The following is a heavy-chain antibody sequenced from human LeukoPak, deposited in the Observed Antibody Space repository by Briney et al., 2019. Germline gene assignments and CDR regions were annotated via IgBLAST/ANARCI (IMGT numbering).Heavy chain of an antibody. CDR3: AKDNTYYYGSGSYYFYFDY. D-gene: IGHD3-10*01. V-gene: IGHV3-30*18. J-gene: IGHJ4*02. CDR2: ISYDGSNK. Sequence: PGGSLRLSCAASGFTFSSSGMHWVRQAPGKGLEWVAMISYDGSNKYFADSVKGRFTISRDNSKNTLYLQMDSLRAEDTAVYYCAKDNTYYYGSGSYYFYFDYRGQGTLVTVSS. CDR1: GFTFSSSG.